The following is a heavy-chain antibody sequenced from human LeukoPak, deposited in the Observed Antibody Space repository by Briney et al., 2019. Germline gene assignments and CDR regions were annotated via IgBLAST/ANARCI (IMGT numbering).Heavy chain of an antibody. CDR2: INPNSGGT. V-gene: IGHV1-2*02. Sequence: GASVKVSCKASGYTFTGYYMHWVRQAPGQGLEWMGWINPNSGGTNYAQKFQGRVTMTRDTSISTAYMELSSLRSEDTAVYYCATAVSSSFDPWGQGTLVTVSS. CDR3: ATAVSSSFDP. J-gene: IGHJ5*02. CDR1: GYTFTGYY. D-gene: IGHD4-17*01.